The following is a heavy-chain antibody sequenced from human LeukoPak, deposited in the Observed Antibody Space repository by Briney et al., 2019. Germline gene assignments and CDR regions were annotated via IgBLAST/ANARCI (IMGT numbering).Heavy chain of an antibody. CDR3: ARASSGWPDEDYYYYMDV. CDR1: GFTLSSNY. J-gene: IGHJ6*03. CDR2: IYSGGST. D-gene: IGHD6-19*01. V-gene: IGHV3-66*02. Sequence: GGSLRLSCAASGFTLSSNYMSWVSQAPAKGLEWVSVIYSGGSTYYADSVTGRFTISRDNSKNTLYLQMNSLRAEDTAVYYCARASSGWPDEDYYYYMDVWGKGTTVTVSS.